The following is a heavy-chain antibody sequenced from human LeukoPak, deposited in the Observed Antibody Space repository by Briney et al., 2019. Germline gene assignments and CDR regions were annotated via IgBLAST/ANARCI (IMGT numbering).Heavy chain of an antibody. D-gene: IGHD6-13*01. CDR2: ISYDGSNK. V-gene: IGHV3-30-3*01. CDR1: GFTFSSYA. J-gene: IGHJ1*01. CDR3: ARDGALSYSAAGQSFQH. Sequence: QPGVSLRLSCAGSGFTFSSYAMHWVRQAPGKGLEGVAVISYDGSNKYYADSVKGRFTISRDNAKNSLYLQMNSLRAEDTAVYYRARDGALSYSAAGQSFQHWGQGTLVTVSS.